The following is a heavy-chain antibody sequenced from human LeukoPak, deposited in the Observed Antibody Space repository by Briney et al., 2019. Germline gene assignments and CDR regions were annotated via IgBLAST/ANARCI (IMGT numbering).Heavy chain of an antibody. V-gene: IGHV1-2*02. CDR3: ARLADCSSSSCRSFDY. D-gene: IGHD2-2*01. J-gene: IGHJ4*02. Sequence: ASVKVSCKASGYPFTGYYLHWVRQAPGQGLEWMGWFTPNSGFTNYAQKFQGRVTITRDTSISTAYMELSRLRSDDTAVYYCARLADCSSSSCRSFDYWGQGTLVTVSP. CDR2: FTPNSGFT. CDR1: GYPFTGYY.